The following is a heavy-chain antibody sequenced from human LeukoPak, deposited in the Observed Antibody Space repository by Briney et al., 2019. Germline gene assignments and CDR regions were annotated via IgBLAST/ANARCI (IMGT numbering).Heavy chain of an antibody. CDR3: VRAPPYSSASWGYYGMDV. CDR1: GLTLSRYD. V-gene: IGHV3-13*01. Sequence: GGSLRPSCAASGLTLSRYDMHWVRQATGEGLEWVSAIGTRGDTYYAGSVKGRFTMSRENAKNSLYLQMNSLSAGDTAVYYCVRAPPYSSASWGYYGMDVWGQGTTVTVSS. CDR2: IGTRGDT. D-gene: IGHD6-19*01. J-gene: IGHJ6*02.